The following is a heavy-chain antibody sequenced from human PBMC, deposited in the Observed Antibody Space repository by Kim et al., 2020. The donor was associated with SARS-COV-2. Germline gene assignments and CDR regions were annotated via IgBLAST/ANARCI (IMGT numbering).Heavy chain of an antibody. CDR2: ISDNGGHT. CDR1: GFAFSDYP. CDR3: AKEMELGLSTMNY. D-gene: IGHD3-10*01. J-gene: IGHJ4*02. Sequence: LSLTCAASGFAFSDYPMSWVRQAPGKGLEWVSAISDNGGHTYYTASVRGRLTISRDNSKNTLFLQLSSLTVEDTAVYYCAKEMELGLSTMNYWGQG. V-gene: IGHV3-23*01.